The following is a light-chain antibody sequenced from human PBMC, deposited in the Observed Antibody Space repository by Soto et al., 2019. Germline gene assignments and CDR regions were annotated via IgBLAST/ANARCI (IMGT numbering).Light chain of an antibody. J-gene: IGLJ1*01. CDR1: SSDVGGYNY. CDR2: DVS. V-gene: IGLV2-14*01. Sequence: QSVLTQPASVSGSPGQPITISCTGTSSDVGGYNYVSWYQQHPGKAPKLMIYDVSNRPSGVSNRFSGSKSGNTASLTISGLQAEDEADYYCSSYTSSSTLNYVFGTGTKVTVL. CDR3: SSYTSSSTLNYV.